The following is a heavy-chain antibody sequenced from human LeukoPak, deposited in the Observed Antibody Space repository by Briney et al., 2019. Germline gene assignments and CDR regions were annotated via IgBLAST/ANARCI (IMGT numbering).Heavy chain of an antibody. CDR2: INHSGST. J-gene: IGHJ4*02. Sequence: SETLSLTCAVYGGSFSGHYWSWIRQPPGKGLEWIGEINHSGSTNYNPSLKSRVTISVDTSKNQFSLKLSSVTAADTAVYYCASRPYDYSDGYFDYWGQGTLVTVSS. CDR3: ASRPYDYSDGYFDY. D-gene: IGHD4-11*01. V-gene: IGHV4-34*01. CDR1: GGSFSGHY.